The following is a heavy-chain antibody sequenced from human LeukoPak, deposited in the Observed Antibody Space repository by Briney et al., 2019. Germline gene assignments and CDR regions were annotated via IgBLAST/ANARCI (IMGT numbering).Heavy chain of an antibody. Sequence: GGSLRLSCAASGFTFSSYAMHWVRQAPGKGLEWVAVISYDGSNKYYADSVKGRFTISRDNSKNTLSLQVSSLRAEDTAVYYCAKDRYSYAFEYSDSWGQGTLVTVSS. D-gene: IGHD5-18*01. V-gene: IGHV3-30-3*02. CDR3: AKDRYSYAFEYSDS. J-gene: IGHJ4*02. CDR1: GFTFSSYA. CDR2: ISYDGSNK.